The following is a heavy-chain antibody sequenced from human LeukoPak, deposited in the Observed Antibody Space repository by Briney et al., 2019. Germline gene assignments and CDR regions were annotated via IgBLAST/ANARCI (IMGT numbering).Heavy chain of an antibody. J-gene: IGHJ6*03. Sequence: PGGSLRLSCAASGFTFSSYGMHWVRQAPGKGLEWVAFIRYDGSNKYYADSVKGRFTISRDNSKNTLYLQMNSLRSEDTAVYYCAVGDADRYVYYYYYMDVWGKGTTVTVSS. D-gene: IGHD5-24*01. V-gene: IGHV3-30*02. CDR3: AVGDADRYVYYYYYMDV. CDR2: IRYDGSNK. CDR1: GFTFSSYG.